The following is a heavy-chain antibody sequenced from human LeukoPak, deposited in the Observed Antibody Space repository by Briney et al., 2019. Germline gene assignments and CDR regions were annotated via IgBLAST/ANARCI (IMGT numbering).Heavy chain of an antibody. J-gene: IGHJ6*02. CDR2: IYGGGNT. V-gene: IGHV3-53*01. Sequence: GGSLRLSCAASGFTVSNNYMSWVRQAPGKGLEWVSVIYGGGNTYYADSVKGRFTISRDNFKNTVYLQMNSLRAEDTAVYYCAREGPYYGMDVWGQGTTVTVSS. CDR3: AREGPYYGMDV. CDR1: GFTVSNNY.